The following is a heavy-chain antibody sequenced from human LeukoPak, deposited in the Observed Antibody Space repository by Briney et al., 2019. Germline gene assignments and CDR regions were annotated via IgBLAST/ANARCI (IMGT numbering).Heavy chain of an antibody. CDR2: IHTSGST. V-gene: IGHV4-61*02. CDR1: GGSISSGSYY. D-gene: IGHD1-26*01. J-gene: IGHJ6*03. Sequence: PSETLSLTCTVSGGSISSGSYYWSWIRQPAGKGLEWIGRIHTSGSTNYNPSLKSRVTISVDTSKNQFSLKLSSVTAADTAVYYCARGFSGSYYYYYYMDVWGKGTTVTISS. CDR3: ARGFSGSYYYYYYMDV.